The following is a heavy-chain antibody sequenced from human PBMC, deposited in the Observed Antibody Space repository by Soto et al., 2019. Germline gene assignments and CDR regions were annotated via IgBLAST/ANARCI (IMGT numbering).Heavy chain of an antibody. Sequence: ASVKVSCADCGLTFTSCAGWWVRQARGPRLDWIGWIVVGSGNTNYAQKFQERVTITRDMSTSTAYMELSSLRSEDTAVYYCAADSPLMDYYDSSGFQYPYHAFEIWGQGTMVT. CDR1: GLTFTSCA. J-gene: IGHJ3*02. D-gene: IGHD3-22*01. CDR2: IVVGSGNT. CDR3: AADSPLMDYYDSSGFQYPYHAFEI. V-gene: IGHV1-58*01.